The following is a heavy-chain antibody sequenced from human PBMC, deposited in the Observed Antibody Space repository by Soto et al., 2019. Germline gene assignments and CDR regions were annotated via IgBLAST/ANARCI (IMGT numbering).Heavy chain of an antibody. CDR1: GFTFSSYG. CDR2: ISYDGSNK. CDR3: AKDHPAPSTPFGGPLDY. D-gene: IGHD3-16*01. V-gene: IGHV3-30*18. Sequence: GGSLRLSCAASGFTFSSYGMHWVRHAPGKGLEWVAVISYDGSNKYYADSVKGRFTISRDNSKNTLYLQMNSLRAEDTAVYYCAKDHPAPSTPFGGPLDYWGQGTLVTVSS. J-gene: IGHJ4*02.